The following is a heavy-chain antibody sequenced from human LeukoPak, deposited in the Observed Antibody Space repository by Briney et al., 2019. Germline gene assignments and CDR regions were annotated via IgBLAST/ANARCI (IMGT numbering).Heavy chain of an antibody. Sequence: GGSLRLSCAASGLTFRSYAMSWVRQAPGKGLEWVSSMSGSDSKTYYADSVKGRFTISRDNSKNTLFLQMNSLRAEDTAAYYCAKIHDIWSGSLRTYYYYYGMDVWGQGTTVTVSS. CDR1: GLTFRSYA. CDR3: AKIHDIWSGSLRTYYYYYGMDV. D-gene: IGHD3-3*01. V-gene: IGHV3-23*01. J-gene: IGHJ6*02. CDR2: MSGSDSKT.